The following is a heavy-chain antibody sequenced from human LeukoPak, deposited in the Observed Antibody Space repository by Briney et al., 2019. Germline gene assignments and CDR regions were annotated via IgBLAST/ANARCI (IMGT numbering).Heavy chain of an antibody. CDR1: GGSFSGYY. J-gene: IGHJ4*02. D-gene: IGHD5-18*01. CDR3: ASVFGYNYGYGYFDY. CDR2: INHSGST. Sequence: PSETLSLTCAVYGGSFSGYYWSWIRQPPGKGLEWIGEINHSGSTNYNPSLKSRVTISVDTSKNQFSLKLSSVTAADTAVYYCASVFGYNYGYGYFDYWGQGTLVTVSS. V-gene: IGHV4-34*01.